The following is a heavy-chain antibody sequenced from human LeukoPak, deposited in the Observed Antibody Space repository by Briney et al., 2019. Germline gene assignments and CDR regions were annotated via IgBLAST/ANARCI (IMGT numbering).Heavy chain of an antibody. Sequence: ASVKVSCKASGGTCSSYAISWVRQAPGQGLEWMGGIIPIFGTANYAQKFQGRVTITADESTSTAYMELSSLRSEETAVYYCATRPLYSRYVQLNYGVFGLYFDYWGQGTLVTVSS. D-gene: IGHD4-17*01. CDR2: IIPIFGTA. CDR1: GGTCSSYA. V-gene: IGHV1-69*13. J-gene: IGHJ4*02. CDR3: ATRPLYSRYVQLNYGVFGLYFDY.